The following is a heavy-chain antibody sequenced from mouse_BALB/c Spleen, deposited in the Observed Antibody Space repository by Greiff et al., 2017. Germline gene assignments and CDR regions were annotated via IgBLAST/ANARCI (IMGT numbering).Heavy chain of an antibody. CDR2: IYPGDGDT. CDR1: GYAFSSSW. CDR3: TRSDGSPWFDY. V-gene: IGHV1-80*01. D-gene: IGHD2-3*01. J-gene: IGHJ3*01. Sequence: VQLQQSGAELVKPGASVKLSCKASGYAFSSSWMNWVKQRPGQGLEWIGRIYPGDGDTNYNGKFKGKATLTADKSSSTAYMQLSSLTSVDSAVFFCTRSDGSPWFDYWGQGTLVTVSA.